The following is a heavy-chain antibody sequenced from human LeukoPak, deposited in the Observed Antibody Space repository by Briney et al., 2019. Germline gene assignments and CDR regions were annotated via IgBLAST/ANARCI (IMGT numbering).Heavy chain of an antibody. CDR2: IYYSGST. CDR3: ARYYDFWSGYYPARYFDL. CDR1: GGSISSHY. J-gene: IGHJ2*01. Sequence: SETLSLTCTVSGGSISSHYWSWIRQPPGKGLEWIGYIYYSGSTNYNPSLKSRVTISVDTSKNQFSLKLSSVTAADTAAYYCARYYDFWSGYYPARYFDLWGRGTLVTVSS. V-gene: IGHV4-59*11. D-gene: IGHD3-3*01.